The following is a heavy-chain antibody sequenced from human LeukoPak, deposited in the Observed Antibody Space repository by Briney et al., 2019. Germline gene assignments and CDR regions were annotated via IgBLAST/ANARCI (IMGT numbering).Heavy chain of an antibody. Sequence: GGSLRLSCAASGFIFSTFAMHWVRQIPGKGLEWVALISYGGNFRNYAESVKGRFTISRDNSKNTVQLQMNSLGAEDTAVYYCARPAPPGGIVYGFHFWGQGTMVTVSS. CDR2: ISYGGNFR. D-gene: IGHD3-16*02. CDR3: ARPAPPGGIVYGFHF. J-gene: IGHJ3*01. CDR1: GFIFSTFA. V-gene: IGHV3-30*04.